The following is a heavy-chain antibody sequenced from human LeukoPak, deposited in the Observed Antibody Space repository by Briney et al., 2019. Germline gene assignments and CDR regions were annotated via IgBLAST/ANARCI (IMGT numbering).Heavy chain of an antibody. Sequence: ASVKVSCKASGYTFTSYSISWVRQAPGQGLEWMGWINPDSGHANYAQKFQGRVSMTTHTSTATAYMELRSLRSEDTAVYYCARELWSGNYNIWGQGTLVSVSS. CDR1: GYTFTSYS. D-gene: IGHD3-3*01. V-gene: IGHV1-18*01. CDR2: INPDSGHA. J-gene: IGHJ4*02. CDR3: ARELWSGNYNI.